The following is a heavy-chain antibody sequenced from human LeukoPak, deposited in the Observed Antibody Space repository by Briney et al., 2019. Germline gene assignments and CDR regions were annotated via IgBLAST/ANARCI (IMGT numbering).Heavy chain of an antibody. CDR1: GFTFSSYG. Sequence: PGGSLRLSCAASGFTFSSYGMHWVRQAPGKGLEWVAVISYDGSNKYYADSVKGRFTISRDNSKNTLYLQMNSLRAEDTAVYYCASGTYYDFWSGYWTYGMDVWGQGTTVTVSS. CDR2: ISYDGSNK. V-gene: IGHV3-30*03. CDR3: ASGTYYDFWSGYWTYGMDV. D-gene: IGHD3-3*01. J-gene: IGHJ6*02.